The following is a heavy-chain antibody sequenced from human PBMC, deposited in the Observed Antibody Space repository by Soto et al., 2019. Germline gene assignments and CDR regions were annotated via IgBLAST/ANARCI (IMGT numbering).Heavy chain of an antibody. CDR2: IIPILGIA. J-gene: IGHJ3*02. V-gene: IGHV1-69*04. CDR3: ARDPMEYSGYDYLLEDDAFDI. D-gene: IGHD5-12*01. Sequence: SVKVSCKASGGTFSSYTISWVRQAPGQGLEWMGRIIPILGIANYAQKFQGRVTITADKSTSTAYMELSSLRSEDTAVYYCARDPMEYSGYDYLLEDDAFDIWGRGTMVTVSS. CDR1: GGTFSSYT.